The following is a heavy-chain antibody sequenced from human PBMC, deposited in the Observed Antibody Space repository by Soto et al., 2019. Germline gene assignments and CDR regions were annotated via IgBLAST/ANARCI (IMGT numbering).Heavy chain of an antibody. D-gene: IGHD5-18*01. V-gene: IGHV3-21*04. J-gene: IGHJ4*02. CDR2: ISSSSSHI. CDR1: GFTFSSYS. Sequence: GGSLRLSCAASGFTFSSYSMNWVRQAPGKGLEWVSSISSSSSHIYYADSVKGRFTISRDTSKNQFSLKLSSVTAADTAVYYCARVGTAMVTYDYWGQGTLVTVSS. CDR3: ARVGTAMVTYDY.